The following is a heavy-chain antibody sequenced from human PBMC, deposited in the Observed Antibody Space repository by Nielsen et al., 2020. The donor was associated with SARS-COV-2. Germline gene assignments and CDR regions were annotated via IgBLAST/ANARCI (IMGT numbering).Heavy chain of an antibody. D-gene: IGHD5-18*01. CDR1: GITFSSYA. CDR3: AKSDGGYSYGYPDY. CDR2: ISYDGSNK. J-gene: IGHJ4*02. Sequence: GESLKISCAASGITFSSYAMHWVRQAPGKGLEWVAVISYDGSNKYYADSVKGRFTISRDNSKSTLYLQMNSLSAEDTAIYYCAKSDGGYSYGYPDYWGQGTLVTVSS. V-gene: IGHV3-30*04.